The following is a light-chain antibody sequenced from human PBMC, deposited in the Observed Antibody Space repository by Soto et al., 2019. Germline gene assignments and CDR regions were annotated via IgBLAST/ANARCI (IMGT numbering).Light chain of an antibody. Sequence: DIQMTQTPPSLSASVGDRVTITCRASQAISKYLAWYQQKPGKVPKLLIYAASTLQSGVPSRFSGSGSGTDFTLTISSLQPEDVATYYCQKYDNAPLFTFGPGTRVDVK. V-gene: IGKV1-27*01. CDR1: QAISKY. J-gene: IGKJ3*01. CDR2: AAS. CDR3: QKYDNAPLFT.